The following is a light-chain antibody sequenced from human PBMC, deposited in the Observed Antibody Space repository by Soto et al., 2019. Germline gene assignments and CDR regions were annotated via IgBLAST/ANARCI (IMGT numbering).Light chain of an antibody. CDR2: DAS. CDR1: QNIKTN. J-gene: IGKJ4*01. V-gene: IGKV3-15*01. CDR3: QQYDDWPLT. Sequence: EIVMTQSPATLSVFPGESASLSCRASQNIKTNFAWYHQIPGRTPRLLIFDASARATGIPARFSGSGSGTEFTLTISSLQSEDFGIYYCQQYDDWPLTFGGGTKVEIK.